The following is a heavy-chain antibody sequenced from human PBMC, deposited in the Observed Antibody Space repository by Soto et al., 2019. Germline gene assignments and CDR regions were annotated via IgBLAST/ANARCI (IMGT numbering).Heavy chain of an antibody. CDR1: GFSLSSYW. V-gene: IGHV3-7*01. Sequence: EVQLVESGGGLVQPGGSLRLSCTVSGFSLSSYWMSWVRQAPGKGLEWVANMIQDGSEKQYVDSVKGRFTISRDNAKNSLYLQMNGLRAEDTAVYYCARGHSAPDYWGQGTLVTVSS. CDR3: ARGHSAPDY. J-gene: IGHJ4*02. CDR2: MIQDGSEK.